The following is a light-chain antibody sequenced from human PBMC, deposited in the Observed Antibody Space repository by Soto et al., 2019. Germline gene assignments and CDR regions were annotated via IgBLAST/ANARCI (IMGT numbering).Light chain of an antibody. J-gene: IGKJ1*01. CDR3: QQLHSFPPT. V-gene: IGKV1-9*01. Sequence: IQLTQSPSFLSASVGDRLTITCRASQDISTYLTWYQQHPGKAPKLLIYTASTLQSGVPSRFSGSGSGTEFTLTISRLQPEDFATYYCQQLHSFPPTFGQGTKVEIK. CDR1: QDISTY. CDR2: TAS.